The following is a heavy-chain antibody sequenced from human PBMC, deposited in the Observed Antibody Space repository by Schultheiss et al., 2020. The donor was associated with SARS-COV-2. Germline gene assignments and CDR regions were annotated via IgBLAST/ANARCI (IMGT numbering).Heavy chain of an antibody. Sequence: GGSLRLSCAASGFTFSSYAMSWVRQAPGKGLEWVSAISGSGGSTYYADSVKGRFTISRDNSKNTLYLQMNSLRAEDTAVYYCARDGSKYYYDSSGYAFDIWGQGTMVTVSS. V-gene: IGHV3-23*01. CDR3: ARDGSKYYYDSSGYAFDI. D-gene: IGHD3-22*01. CDR2: ISGSGGST. J-gene: IGHJ3*02. CDR1: GFTFSSYA.